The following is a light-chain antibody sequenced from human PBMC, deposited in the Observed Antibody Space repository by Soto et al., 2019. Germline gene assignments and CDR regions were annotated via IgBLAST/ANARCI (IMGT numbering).Light chain of an antibody. Sequence: EIVMTQSPATLSVSPGERATLSCRASPSVSSNLAWYQQKPGQAPRLRIYGASTRATGVPARFSGSGSGTGFTLTISSLQSEDFAVYYCQQYNNWPTAFGQGTKVEIK. J-gene: IGKJ1*01. CDR2: GAS. V-gene: IGKV3-15*01. CDR3: QQYNNWPTA. CDR1: PSVSSN.